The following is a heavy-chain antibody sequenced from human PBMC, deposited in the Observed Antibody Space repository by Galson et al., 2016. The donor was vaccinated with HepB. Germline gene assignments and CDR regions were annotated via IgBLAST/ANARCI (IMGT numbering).Heavy chain of an antibody. Sequence: SLRLSCAASGFTFSSYAMSWVRQAPGKGLDWVSGISGSGGTTDYADSVKGRFTISRDNSRNTLSLQMNSLRAEDTAVYYCAKGAQYNSSDYYYLDCWGQGTLVTVSS. D-gene: IGHD3-22*01. CDR3: AKGAQYNSSDYYYLDC. V-gene: IGHV3-23*01. J-gene: IGHJ4*01. CDR1: GFTFSSYA. CDR2: ISGSGGTT.